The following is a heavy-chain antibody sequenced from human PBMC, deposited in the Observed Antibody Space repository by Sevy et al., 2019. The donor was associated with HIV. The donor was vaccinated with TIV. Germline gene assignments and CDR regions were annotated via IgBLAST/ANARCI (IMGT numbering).Heavy chain of an antibody. J-gene: IGHJ5*02. CDR2: IFYTGST. V-gene: IGHV4-59*01. Sequence: SETLSLTCTVSGGPITHYYWSWLRQPPGKGLQWIGNIFYTGSTNYNPSFKSRVTISLDRSKNQFSLKLTSVTAADTAMYYCASHEDWGSSSCLRFDPWGQGTLVTVSS. D-gene: IGHD3-16*01. CDR1: GGPITHYY. CDR3: ASHEDWGSSSCLRFDP.